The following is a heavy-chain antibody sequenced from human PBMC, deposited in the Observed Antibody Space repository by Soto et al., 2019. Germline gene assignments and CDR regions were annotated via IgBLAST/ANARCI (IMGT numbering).Heavy chain of an antibody. Sequence: QVQLVQSGAEVKKPGSSVKISCKASGGSFRTNAFSWVRQAPGQGLEWMGGIIPIFPTPDYAQKFQGRVTXTXDXATTTTSMELSSLRSEDTATYYCARDNDRQQLGGNYYYIMDVWGQGTTVTVSS. CDR1: GGSFRTNA. J-gene: IGHJ6*02. CDR3: ARDNDRQQLGGNYYYIMDV. CDR2: IIPIFPTP. V-gene: IGHV1-69*05. D-gene: IGHD1-1*01.